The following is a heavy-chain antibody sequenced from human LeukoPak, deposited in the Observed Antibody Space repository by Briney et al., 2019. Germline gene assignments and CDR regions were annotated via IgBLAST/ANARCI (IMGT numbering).Heavy chain of an antibody. CDR1: GYTFTSYG. Sequence: ASVKVSCKASGYTFTSYGITWVRQAPGQGLEWMGWISAYNGNTNYAQKFQGRVTMTRDTSTSTVYMELSSLRSEDTAVYYCARVIDGYNFDYWGQGTLVTVSS. J-gene: IGHJ4*02. CDR2: ISAYNGNT. CDR3: ARVIDGYNFDY. D-gene: IGHD5-24*01. V-gene: IGHV1-18*01.